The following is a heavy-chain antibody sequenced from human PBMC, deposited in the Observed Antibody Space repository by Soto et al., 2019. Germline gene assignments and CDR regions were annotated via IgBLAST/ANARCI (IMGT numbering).Heavy chain of an antibody. D-gene: IGHD3-10*01. CDR2: VSYDGDNK. J-gene: IGHJ6*02. CDR3: AKAPGSRLPGYYYGMDV. Sequence: GSLRLSCVASGFTFSNYGMHWVRQAPGKGLEWVAVVSYDGDNKYYADSVKGRFTISRDNSKNTLYLQMNSLRPEDTAVYSCAKAPGSRLPGYYYGMDVWGQGTAVTVSS. CDR1: GFTFSNYG. V-gene: IGHV3-30*18.